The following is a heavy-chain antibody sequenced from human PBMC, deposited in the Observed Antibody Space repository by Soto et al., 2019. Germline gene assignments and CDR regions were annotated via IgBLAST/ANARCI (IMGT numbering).Heavy chain of an antibody. CDR1: NGSVSSGTYS. V-gene: IGHV4-30-2*01. Sequence: PSETLSLTCFVSNGSVSSGTYSWSWVRQPPGKGLEWIGYIYYSGTTYYTPSLKSRLTMSMDRANDHFSLNLTSVTAADTAVYFCARGHYYYGIDVWGQGIMVTVSS. CDR3: ARGHYYYGIDV. CDR2: IYYSGTT. J-gene: IGHJ6*02.